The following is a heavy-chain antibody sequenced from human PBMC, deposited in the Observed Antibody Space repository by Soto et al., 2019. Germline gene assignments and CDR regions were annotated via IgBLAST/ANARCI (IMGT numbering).Heavy chain of an antibody. Sequence: QVQLVQSGAEVKKPGSSVKVSCKASGGTFSSYTISWVRQAPGQGLEWMGRIIPILGIANYAQKFQGRVTITADKSTSTAYMELSSLRSEDTAVYYCARENLRDYYGSGSYSYYYGMDVWGQGTTVTVSS. CDR1: GGTFSSYT. D-gene: IGHD3-10*01. CDR2: IIPILGIA. J-gene: IGHJ6*02. CDR3: ARENLRDYYGSGSYSYYYGMDV. V-gene: IGHV1-69*08.